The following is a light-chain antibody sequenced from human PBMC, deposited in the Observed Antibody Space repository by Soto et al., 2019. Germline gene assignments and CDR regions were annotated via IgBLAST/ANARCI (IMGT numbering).Light chain of an antibody. CDR3: AAWDDSLNGYV. V-gene: IGLV1-44*01. Sequence: QSVLTQPPSASGTPGQRVTISCSGSSSNIGSNTVNWYQQLPGTAPKLLIYSIYQRPSGVPDRFSGSKSGTSASLAISGLQSEDEADYYCAAWDDSLNGYVFGTGTMLTVL. J-gene: IGLJ1*01. CDR2: SIY. CDR1: SSNIGSNT.